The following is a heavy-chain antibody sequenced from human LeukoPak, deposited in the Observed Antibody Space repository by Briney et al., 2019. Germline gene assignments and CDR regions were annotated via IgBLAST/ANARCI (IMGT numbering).Heavy chain of an antibody. Sequence: GGSLRLSCAASGFTFSSYGMNWVRQAPGKGLEWVSYISSSGSTIYYADSVKGRFTISRDNAKNSLYLQMNSLRAEDTAVYYCARDCGYYYMDVWGKGTTVTVSS. CDR3: ARDCGYYYMDV. CDR1: GFTFSSYG. D-gene: IGHD2-21*01. V-gene: IGHV3-48*03. J-gene: IGHJ6*03. CDR2: ISSSGSTI.